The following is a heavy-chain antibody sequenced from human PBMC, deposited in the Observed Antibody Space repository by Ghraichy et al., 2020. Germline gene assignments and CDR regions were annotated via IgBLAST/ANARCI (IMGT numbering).Heavy chain of an antibody. V-gene: IGHV3-33*01. CDR1: GFTFSSYG. CDR3: ARSASDDSSGYYYVDVGPFDY. D-gene: IGHD3-22*01. Sequence: GGSLRLSCAASGFTFSSYGMHWVRQAPGKGLEWVAVIWYDGSNKYYADSVKGRFTISRDNSKNTLYLQMNSLRAEDTAVYYCARSASDDSSGYYYVDVGPFDYWGQGTLVTVSS. CDR2: IWYDGSNK. J-gene: IGHJ4*02.